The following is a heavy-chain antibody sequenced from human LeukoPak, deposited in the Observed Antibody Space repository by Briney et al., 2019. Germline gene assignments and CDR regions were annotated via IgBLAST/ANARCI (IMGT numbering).Heavy chain of an antibody. CDR2: IYTSGST. CDR3: ARLGRPYPYYDVWRRGFDP. CDR1: GGSLSSYF. V-gene: IGHV4-4*09. D-gene: IGHD3-3*01. Sequence: SETLSLTCTVSGGSLSSYFSSWIRQPPGEGLEWSWYIYTSGSTNYNPSIKSRVTISVDTSKNQFPLKLSSVTAADTAVYYCARLGRPYPYYDVWRRGFDPWGQGTLVTVSS. J-gene: IGHJ5*02.